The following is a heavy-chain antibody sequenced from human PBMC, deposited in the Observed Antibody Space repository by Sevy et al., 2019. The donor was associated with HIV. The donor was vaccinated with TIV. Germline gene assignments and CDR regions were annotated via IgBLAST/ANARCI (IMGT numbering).Heavy chain of an antibody. CDR2: IYYHGHI. CDR3: AGENAWGRGYS. V-gene: IGHV4-59*08. J-gene: IGHJ4*02. D-gene: IGHD1-26*01. CDR1: GGSITSLY. Sequence: SETLSLTCTVSGGSITSLYWNWIRQPPGKGLEWIANIYYHGHINYNPSLKSRVPLSLDTSKNQFSLRLSAVTAADTAMYYCAGENAWGRGYSWGQGTLVTVSS.